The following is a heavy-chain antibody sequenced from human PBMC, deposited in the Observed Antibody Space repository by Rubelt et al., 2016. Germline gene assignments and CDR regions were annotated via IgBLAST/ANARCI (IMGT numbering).Heavy chain of an antibody. CDR1: GGSFSGYY. Sequence: QVQLQQWGAGLLKPSETLSLTCAVYGGSFSGYYWSWIRQPPGKGLEWIGSIYYSGSTYYNPSLKSRVTISVATSKNQFSLKLSSVTAADTAVYYCARGGGRDRYSSSLDYWGQGTLVTVSS. V-gene: IGHV4-34*01. CDR3: ARGGGRDRYSSSLDY. J-gene: IGHJ4*02. CDR2: IYYSGST. D-gene: IGHD6-13*01.